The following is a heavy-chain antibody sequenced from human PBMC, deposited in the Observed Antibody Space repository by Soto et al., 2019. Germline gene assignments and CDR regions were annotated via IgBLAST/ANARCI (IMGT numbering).Heavy chain of an antibody. D-gene: IGHD1-26*01. CDR3: ARVGGSYYFAYYYGMDV. V-gene: IGHV4-34*01. J-gene: IGHJ6*02. CDR2: INHSGST. CDR1: GGSFSGYY. Sequence: SETLSLTCAVYGGSFSGYYWSWIRQPPGKGLEWIGEINHSGSTNYNPSLKSRVTISVDTSKNQFSLKLSSVTAADTAVYYCARVGGSYYFAYYYGMDVWGQGTTVTVSS.